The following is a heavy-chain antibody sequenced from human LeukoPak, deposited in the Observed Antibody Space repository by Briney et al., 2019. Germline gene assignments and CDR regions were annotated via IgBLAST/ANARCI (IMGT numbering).Heavy chain of an antibody. CDR2: ISSSSSYI. CDR3: ARRSYDSTGYLDY. CDR1: GFTFSSYS. J-gene: IGHJ4*02. Sequence: GGSLRLSCAASGFTFSSYSMNWVRQAPGKGLEWVSSISSSSSYIYYADSVKGRFTISRDNAKNSLYLQMNSLRAEDTAVYYCARRSYDSTGYLDYWGQGTLVTVSS. V-gene: IGHV3-21*01. D-gene: IGHD3-22*01.